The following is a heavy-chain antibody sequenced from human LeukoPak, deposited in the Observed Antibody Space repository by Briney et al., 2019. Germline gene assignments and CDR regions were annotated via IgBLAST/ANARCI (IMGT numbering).Heavy chain of an antibody. CDR1: GFTFSSYG. CDR2: ISYDGSNK. D-gene: IGHD2-2*01. V-gene: IGHV3-30*18. CDR3: AKDHGVGYCSSTSCPAFVY. J-gene: IGHJ4*02. Sequence: PGRSLRLSCAASGFTFSSYGMQWVRQAPGKGLEWVAVISYDGSNKYYADSVKGRFTISRDNSKNTLYLQMNSLRAEDTAVYYCAKDHGVGYCSSTSCPAFVYWGQGTLVTVSS.